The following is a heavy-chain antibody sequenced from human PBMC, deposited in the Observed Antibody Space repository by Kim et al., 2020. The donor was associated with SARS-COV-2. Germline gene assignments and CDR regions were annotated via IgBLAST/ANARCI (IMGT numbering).Heavy chain of an antibody. CDR3: ARVGVGSSSWYYFDY. Sequence: DSENGRFTIPRDNADNSLFLQMDSLRGDDTAVYYCARVGVGSSSWYYFDYWGQGTLVTVSS. D-gene: IGHD6-13*01. V-gene: IGHV3-11*05. J-gene: IGHJ4*02.